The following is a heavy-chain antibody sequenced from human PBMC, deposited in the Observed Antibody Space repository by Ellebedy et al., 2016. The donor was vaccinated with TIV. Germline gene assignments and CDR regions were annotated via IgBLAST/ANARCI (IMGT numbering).Heavy chain of an antibody. CDR1: GYAFTIHF. CDR2: IDPSAGST. Sequence: AASVKVSCKASGYAFTIHFFHWLRQAPGQGLEWMGMIDPSAGSTSYTQNPQGRVILTTDTSTSPVYMDLSSLRSEDTAVYYCARGGTASGLDYWGQGTLVTVSS. J-gene: IGHJ4*02. V-gene: IGHV1-46*01. CDR3: ARGGTASGLDY. D-gene: IGHD2-21*02.